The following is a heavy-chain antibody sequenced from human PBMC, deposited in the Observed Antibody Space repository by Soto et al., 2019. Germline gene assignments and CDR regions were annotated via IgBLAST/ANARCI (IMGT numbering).Heavy chain of an antibody. CDR1: GYTLTELS. CDR3: ATETRITMVRGVIDAPPYAFDI. Sequence: ASVKVSCKVSGYTLTELSMHWVRQAPGKGLEWMGGFDPEDGETIYAQKFQGRVTMTEDTSTDTAYMELSSLRSEDTAVYYCATETRITMVRGVIDAPPYAFDIWGQGTMVTVSS. J-gene: IGHJ3*02. V-gene: IGHV1-24*01. D-gene: IGHD3-10*01. CDR2: FDPEDGET.